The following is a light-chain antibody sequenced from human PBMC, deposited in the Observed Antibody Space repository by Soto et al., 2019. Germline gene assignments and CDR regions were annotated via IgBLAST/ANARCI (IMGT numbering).Light chain of an antibody. V-gene: IGLV2-11*01. CDR3: CSYAGTFTLV. CDR2: DVS. Sequence: QSVLTQPRSVSGSPGQSVTISCTGTNRDVGGYNYVSWYQQHPGKAPKLMIYDVSKWPSGVPDRFSGSKSGNTASLTISGLQAEDEADYYCCSYAGTFTLVFGGGTKVTVL. CDR1: NRDVGGYNY. J-gene: IGLJ2*01.